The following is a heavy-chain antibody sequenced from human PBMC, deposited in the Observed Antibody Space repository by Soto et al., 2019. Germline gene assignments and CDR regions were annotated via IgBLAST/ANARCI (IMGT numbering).Heavy chain of an antibody. J-gene: IGHJ6*02. CDR1: GFTFSSYG. CDR3: AKVRSYRYYGMDV. V-gene: IGHV3-30*18. CDR2: ISYDGSNK. D-gene: IGHD3-16*02. Sequence: GGSLRLSCAASGFTFSSYGMHWVRQAPGKGLEWVAVISYDGSNKYYADSVKGRFTISRDNSKNTLYLQMNSLRAEDTAVYYCAKVRSYRYYGMDVWGQGTTVTVSS.